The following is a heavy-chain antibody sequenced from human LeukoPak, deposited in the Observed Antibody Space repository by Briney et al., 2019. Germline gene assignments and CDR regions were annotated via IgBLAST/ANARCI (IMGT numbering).Heavy chain of an antibody. D-gene: IGHD6-19*01. CDR1: GFTFSSYS. CDR2: ISSSSSYI. Sequence: KAGGSLRLSCAASGFTFSSYSMNWVRQAPGKGLEWVSSISSSSSYIYYVDSVKGRFTISRDNSKNTLYLQMNSLRAEDTAVYYCAKDQHRQWLVYPTFGNAFDIWGQGTMVTVSS. J-gene: IGHJ3*02. V-gene: IGHV3-21*04. CDR3: AKDQHRQWLVYPTFGNAFDI.